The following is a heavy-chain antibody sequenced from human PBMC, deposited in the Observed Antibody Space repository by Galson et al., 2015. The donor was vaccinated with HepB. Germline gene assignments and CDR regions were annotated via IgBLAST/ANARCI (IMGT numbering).Heavy chain of an antibody. V-gene: IGHV3-30*03. J-gene: IGHJ4*02. CDR3: ATRVVTAHLPDN. D-gene: IGHD2-21*02. CDR1: GFSFSAYS. CDR2: ISYDGTNK. Sequence: SLRLSCAASGFSFSAYSMSWVRQAPGQGLEWVAVISYDGTNKYYADSVKGRFTISRDNSKSTLYLQMNSLRVEDTAVYYCATRVVTAHLPDNWGQGTLVTVSS.